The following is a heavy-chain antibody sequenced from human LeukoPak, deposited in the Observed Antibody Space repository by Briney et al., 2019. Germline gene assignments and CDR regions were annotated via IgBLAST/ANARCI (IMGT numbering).Heavy chain of an antibody. V-gene: IGHV4-39*01. CDR2: IYYSGST. Sequence: PSETLSLTCTVSGGPISSSTYYWGWIRQPPGKGLEWIGSIYYSGSTYYNPSLKSRVTISVDTSKNHFSLKLNSATAADTAVYYCAKQKSGSGSYFDHWGQGTLVTVSS. D-gene: IGHD3-10*01. J-gene: IGHJ4*02. CDR3: AKQKSGSGSYFDH. CDR1: GGPISSSTYY.